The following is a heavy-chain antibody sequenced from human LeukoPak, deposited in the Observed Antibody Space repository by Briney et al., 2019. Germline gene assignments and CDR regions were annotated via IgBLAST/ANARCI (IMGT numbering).Heavy chain of an antibody. CDR1: GFTFSSYS. D-gene: IGHD3-22*01. V-gene: IGHV3-21*01. CDR3: ARGGDSGYDPYFDF. Sequence: GGSLRLSCAASGFTFSSYSMNWVRQAPGKGLEWVSSISSSNSYIYYADSVKGRFTISRDNAKNSLYLQMNSLRAEDTAVYYCARGGDSGYDPYFDFWGPGTLVAVSS. CDR2: ISSSNSYI. J-gene: IGHJ4*02.